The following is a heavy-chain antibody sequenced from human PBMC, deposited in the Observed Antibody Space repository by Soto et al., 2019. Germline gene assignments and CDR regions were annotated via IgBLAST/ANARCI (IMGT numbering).Heavy chain of an antibody. J-gene: IGHJ4*02. V-gene: IGHV1-2*02. Sequence: ASLEVACRASGYTFTGYYMHWVRQAPGQGLEWMGWINPNSGGTNYAQKFQGRVTMTRDTSISTAYMELSRLRSDDTAVYYCARGALRSGWYDYWGQGTLVTVSS. D-gene: IGHD6-19*01. CDR1: GYTFTGYY. CDR2: INPNSGGT. CDR3: ARGALRSGWYDY.